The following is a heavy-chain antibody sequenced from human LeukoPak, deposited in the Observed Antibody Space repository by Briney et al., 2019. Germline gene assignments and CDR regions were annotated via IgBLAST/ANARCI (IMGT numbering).Heavy chain of an antibody. J-gene: IGHJ4*02. CDR3: ARGESSGWYGDFDY. CDR1: GFTFSSYS. Sequence: GGSLRLSCAASGFTFSSYSMNWVCQAPGKGLEWVSSISSTSSYTFFAASVKGRFTISRDNGKKSLYLQMNSLRAEDTAVYYCARGESSGWYGDFDYWGQGTLVTVSS. CDR2: ISSTSSYT. V-gene: IGHV3-21*01. D-gene: IGHD6-19*01.